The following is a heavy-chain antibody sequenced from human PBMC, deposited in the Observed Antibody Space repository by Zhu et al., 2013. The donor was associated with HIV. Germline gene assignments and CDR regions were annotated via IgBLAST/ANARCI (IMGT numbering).Heavy chain of an antibody. J-gene: IGHJ5*02. CDR2: VDPSSGVA. CDR3: ARGLWREGGRGHAVDP. Sequence: QVQVVQSGPEVRKPGASVKLSCKPSGYPFSDYYVHWVRLGPGRGLEWMGWVDPSSGVAIPARKFRGRVTMTWDTSFNTAYMELSSLRSEDTAVYYCARGLWREGGRGHAVDPWGQGTRSPSRQ. CDR1: GYPFSDYY. V-gene: IGHV1-2*02. D-gene: IGHD1-26*01.